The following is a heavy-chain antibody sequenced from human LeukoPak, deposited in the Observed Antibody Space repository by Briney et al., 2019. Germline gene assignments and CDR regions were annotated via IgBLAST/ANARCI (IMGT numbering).Heavy chain of an antibody. V-gene: IGHV4-31*03. CDR1: GGSISSGGYY. Sequence: SETLSLTCTVSGGSISSGGYYWSWIRQHPGKGLEWIGYIYYSGSTYYNPSLKSRVTISVDTSKNQFSLKLSSVTAADTAVYYCARGLVVVVAAPVYYGMDVWGQGTTVTVSS. D-gene: IGHD2-15*01. CDR3: ARGLVVVVAAPVYYGMDV. J-gene: IGHJ6*02. CDR2: IYYSGST.